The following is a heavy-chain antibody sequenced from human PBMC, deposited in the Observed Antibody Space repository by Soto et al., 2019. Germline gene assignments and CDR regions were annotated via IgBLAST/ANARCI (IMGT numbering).Heavy chain of an antibody. V-gene: IGHV3-49*03. Sequence: EVQLVESGGDLVQPGRSLRLSCTASGFTFGDYAMSWFRQAPGKGLEWVGFIRSKASGGTTEYAASVKGRFTITRDDSQSIAYLQMNSLKTEDTAVYYCTRDKRGARAFDVWGQGTIVTVSS. CDR2: IRSKASGGTT. CDR3: TRDKRGARAFDV. D-gene: IGHD1-26*01. CDR1: GFTFGDYA. J-gene: IGHJ3*01.